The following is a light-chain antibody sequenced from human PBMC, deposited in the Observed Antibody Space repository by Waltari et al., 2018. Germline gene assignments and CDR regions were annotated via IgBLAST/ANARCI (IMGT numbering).Light chain of an antibody. Sequence: QSALTQPASVSGSPGQSITISCTGTSRDVGHYNHVSWYQQRPGKAPKLMIYDVSYRPSGISSRFSGSKSGSTASLTIYGLQAEDEADYYCSSFTSASTVGVIFGGGTKLTVL. CDR2: DVS. J-gene: IGLJ2*01. CDR1: SRDVGHYNH. CDR3: SSFTSASTVGVI. V-gene: IGLV2-14*03.